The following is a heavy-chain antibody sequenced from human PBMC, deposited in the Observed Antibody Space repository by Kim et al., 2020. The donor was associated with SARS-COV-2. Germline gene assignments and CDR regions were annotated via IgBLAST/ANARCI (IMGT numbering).Heavy chain of an antibody. D-gene: IGHD6-13*01. Sequence: SETLSLTCTVSGGSVSSGSYYWSWIRQPPGKGLEWIGYIYYSGSTNYNPSLKSRVTISVDTSKNQFSLKLSSVTAADTAVYYCARDGEQQPYDYWGQGTLVTVSS. CDR1: GGSVSSGSYY. V-gene: IGHV4-61*01. J-gene: IGHJ4*02. CDR2: IYYSGST. CDR3: ARDGEQQPYDY.